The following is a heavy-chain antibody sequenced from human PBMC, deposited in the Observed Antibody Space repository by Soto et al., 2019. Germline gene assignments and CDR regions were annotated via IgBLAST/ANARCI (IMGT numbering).Heavy chain of an antibody. D-gene: IGHD3-10*01. CDR1: DDSISNYC. V-gene: IGHV4-59*01. J-gene: IGHJ5*02. Sequence: SETLSLTCTVSDDSISNYCWSWIRQPPGKGLEWIGSIYYIGSTNYNPSLKSRVTISVDTSQNELSLKLTSVTAADTAVYYCARLGVMVRGSSNWFDTWGQGTLVTVSS. CDR2: IYYIGST. CDR3: ARLGVMVRGSSNWFDT.